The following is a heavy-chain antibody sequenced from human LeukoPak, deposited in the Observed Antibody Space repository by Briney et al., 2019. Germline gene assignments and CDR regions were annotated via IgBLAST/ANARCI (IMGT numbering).Heavy chain of an antibody. V-gene: IGHV4-61*02. CDR1: GGSISSGSYY. J-gene: IGHJ4*02. CDR2: IYTSGST. D-gene: IGHD1-1*01. CDR3: ARLGTGGY. Sequence: PSETLSLTCTVSGGSISSGSYYCRWIRQPAGKGLEWIGRIYTSGSTNYNPSLKSRVTISVDTSKNQFSLKRSSVTAADTAVYYCARLGTGGYWGEGTLVTVSS.